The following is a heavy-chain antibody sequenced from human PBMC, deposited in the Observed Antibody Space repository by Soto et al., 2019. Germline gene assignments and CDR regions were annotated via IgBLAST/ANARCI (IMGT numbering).Heavy chain of an antibody. V-gene: IGHV1-3*01. CDR1: GYTFTSYP. CDR2: INAGNGNT. D-gene: IGHD3-16*01. J-gene: IGHJ4*02. CDR3: ARAVGGPTSNLDS. Sequence: GASVKVSCKASGYTFTSYPMHWVRQAPGQRLEWMGWINAGNGNTKYSQKFQGRVTITRDTSASTAYMELSSLRSEDTAVYYCARAVGGPTSNLDSWGQGTLVTVSS.